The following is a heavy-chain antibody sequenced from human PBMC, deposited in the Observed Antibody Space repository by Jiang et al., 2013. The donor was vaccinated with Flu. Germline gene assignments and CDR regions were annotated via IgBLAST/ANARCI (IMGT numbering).Heavy chain of an antibody. Sequence: QLLESAGGLVQVGGPLKLSCVASGFSFRNYGMNWVRQAPGKGPEWIAVVGQSDRGGNTDYADSVKGRFTISRDNSKNTLYLQMNSLRADDTAVYYCAKDPRAYCSGGSCLPGWYFDLWGRGTLVTVSS. CDR1: GFSFRNYG. J-gene: IGHJ2*01. V-gene: IGHV3-23*01. D-gene: IGHD2-15*01. CDR3: AKDPRAYCSGGSCLPGWYFDL. CDR2: VGQSDRGGNT.